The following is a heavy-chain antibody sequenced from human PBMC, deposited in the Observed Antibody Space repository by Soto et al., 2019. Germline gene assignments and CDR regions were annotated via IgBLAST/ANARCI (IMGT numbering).Heavy chain of an antibody. Sequence: GESLKISCKGSGYSFTTYWIGWVRQMPGKGLEWMGIIYPGDSDTRYSPSFQGQVTISADKSISTAYLQWSSLKASDTAMYYCARVPQITLTPYFFDYWGQGPRVTVS. D-gene: IGHD1-20*01. CDR3: ARVPQITLTPYFFDY. J-gene: IGHJ4*02. CDR1: GYSFTTYW. CDR2: IYPGDSDT. V-gene: IGHV5-51*01.